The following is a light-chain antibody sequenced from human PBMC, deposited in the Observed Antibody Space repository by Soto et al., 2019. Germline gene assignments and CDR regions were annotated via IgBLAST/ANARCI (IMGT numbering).Light chain of an antibody. CDR2: GVS. J-gene: IGLJ1*01. Sequence: QSVLTQPASVSGSPGQSITISCTGTSSDIGTYNYVSWYQQHPGKAPKLMIYGVSYRPSGVSNRFSGSKSGNTASLTISGLQAEDEADYYCDSYTISSTRVFGTGTQLTVL. CDR3: DSYTISSTRV. V-gene: IGLV2-14*01. CDR1: SSDIGTYNY.